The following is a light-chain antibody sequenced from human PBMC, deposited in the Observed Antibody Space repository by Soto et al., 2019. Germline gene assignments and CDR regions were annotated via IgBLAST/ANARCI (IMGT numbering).Light chain of an antibody. CDR1: QSVSSSY. CDR2: GAS. V-gene: IGKV3D-20*02. Sequence: EVVMTQSPATLSVSPGERATLSCRASQSVSSSYLAWYQQKPGQAPRLLIYGASSRATGIPDRFSGSGSGTDFTLTISSLDPEYFAVYYCQQRSDPITFGQGTRLEIK. J-gene: IGKJ5*01. CDR3: QQRSDPIT.